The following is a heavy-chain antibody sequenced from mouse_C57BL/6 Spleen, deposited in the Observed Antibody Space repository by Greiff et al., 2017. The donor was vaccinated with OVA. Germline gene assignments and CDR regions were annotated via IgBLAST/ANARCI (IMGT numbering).Heavy chain of an antibody. Sequence: VQLQQSGAELVRPGASVKLSCTASGFNIKDDYMHWVKQRPEQGLEWIGWIDPENGDTEYASKFQGKATITADTSSNTAYLQLSSLTSEDTAVYYWSGTSWYFDVWGTGTTVTVSS. CDR3: SGTSWYFDV. CDR1: GFNIKDDY. D-gene: IGHD4-1*01. CDR2: IDPENGDT. V-gene: IGHV14-4*01. J-gene: IGHJ1*03.